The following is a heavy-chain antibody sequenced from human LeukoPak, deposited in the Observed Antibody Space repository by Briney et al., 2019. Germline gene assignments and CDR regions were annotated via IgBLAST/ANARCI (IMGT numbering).Heavy chain of an antibody. V-gene: IGHV4-38-2*02. J-gene: IGHJ6*04. CDR2: INHSGST. CDR1: GYSISSEHY. CDR3: ARESSGWYDYYYGMDV. Sequence: SETLSLTCAVSGYSISSEHYWGWIRLPPGKGLEWIGEINHSGSTNYNPSLKSRVTISVDTSKNQFSLKLSSVTAADTAVYYCARESSGWYDYYYGMDVWGKGTTVTVSS. D-gene: IGHD6-19*01.